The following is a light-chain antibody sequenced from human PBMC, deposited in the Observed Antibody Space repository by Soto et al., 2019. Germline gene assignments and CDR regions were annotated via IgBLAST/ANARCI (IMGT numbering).Light chain of an antibody. CDR1: QTVSSSF. J-gene: IGKJ4*01. V-gene: IGKV3-20*01. CDR3: QQYGSSPLT. CDR2: GAS. Sequence: EIVLTQSPGTLSLSPGERATLSCRASQTVSSSFLAWYRQKPGQAPRLLIYGASSRATGIPDRFSGSGSGTDFTLTTSRLDPEDFAVYYCQQYGSSPLTFGGGTKWIS.